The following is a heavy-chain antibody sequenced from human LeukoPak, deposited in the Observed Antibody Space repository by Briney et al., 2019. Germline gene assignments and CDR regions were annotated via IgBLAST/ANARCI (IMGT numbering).Heavy chain of an antibody. D-gene: IGHD4-23*01. CDR1: GGSISSGGYY. V-gene: IGHV4-31*03. Sequence: SETLSLTCTVSGGSISSGGYYWSWIRQHPGKGLEWIGYIYYSGSTYYNPSLKSRVTISVDTSKNQFSLKLSSVTAADTAVYYCANGGNSGSFAFDIWGQGTMVTVSS. CDR2: IYYSGST. J-gene: IGHJ3*02. CDR3: ANGGNSGSFAFDI.